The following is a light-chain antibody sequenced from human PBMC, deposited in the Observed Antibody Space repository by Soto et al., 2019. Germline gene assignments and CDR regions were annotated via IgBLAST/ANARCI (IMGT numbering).Light chain of an antibody. J-gene: IGKJ2*01. CDR1: QSISSY. CDR2: AAS. Sequence: DIQMTQSPSSLSASVGDRVTITCRASQSISSYLNWYQQKPGKAPKLLIYAASSLQSGVPSRFSGSGSGTDFTLTISSLQPEAFATYYCQQSYSTLGYTFGQGTKLEIK. V-gene: IGKV1-39*01. CDR3: QQSYSTLGYT.